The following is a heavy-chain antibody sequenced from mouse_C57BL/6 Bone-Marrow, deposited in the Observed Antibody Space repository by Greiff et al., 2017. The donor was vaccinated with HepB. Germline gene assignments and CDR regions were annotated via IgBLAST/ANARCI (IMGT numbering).Heavy chain of an antibody. D-gene: IGHD1-1*01. CDR1: GFTFSDYY. Sequence: EVKVVESGGGLVQPGGSLKLSCAASGFTFSDYYMYWVRQTPEKRLEWVAYISNGGGSTYYPDTVKGRFPISRDNAKNTLYLQMSRLKSEDTAMYYCARQVTTVVAPLGFDVWGTGTTVTVSS. CDR3: ARQVTTVVAPLGFDV. J-gene: IGHJ1*03. CDR2: ISNGGGST. V-gene: IGHV5-12*01.